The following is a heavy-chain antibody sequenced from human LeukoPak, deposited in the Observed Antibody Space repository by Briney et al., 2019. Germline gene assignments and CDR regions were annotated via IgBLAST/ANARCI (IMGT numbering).Heavy chain of an antibody. D-gene: IGHD3-16*02. CDR2: ISAYNGNT. V-gene: IGHV1-18*01. J-gene: IGHJ4*02. CDR1: GYTFTSYG. CDR3: ASGLYDYVWGSYRPDDY. Sequence: GASVKVSCKASGYTFTSYGISWVRQAPGQGLEWMGWISAYNGNTNYAQKLQGRVTITADESTSTAYMELSSLRSEDTAVYYCASGLYDYVWGSYRPDDYWGQGTLVTVSS.